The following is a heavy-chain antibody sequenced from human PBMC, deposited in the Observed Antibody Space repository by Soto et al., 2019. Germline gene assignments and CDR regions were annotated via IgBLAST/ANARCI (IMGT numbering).Heavy chain of an antibody. Sequence: QVQLVQSGAEEKKPGASVKVSCKASGYTFTSYAMHWVRQAPGQRLEWMGWINAGNGNTKYSQKFQGRVTNTRDTYASTAYMELSSLRSEDTAVYYCARGGIFDSSGYYYFSAFDIWGQGTMVTVSS. J-gene: IGHJ3*02. CDR3: ARGGIFDSSGYYYFSAFDI. CDR2: INAGNGNT. D-gene: IGHD3-22*01. V-gene: IGHV1-3*05. CDR1: GYTFTSYA.